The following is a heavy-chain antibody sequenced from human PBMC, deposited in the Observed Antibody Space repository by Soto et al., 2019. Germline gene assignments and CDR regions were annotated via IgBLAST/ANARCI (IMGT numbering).Heavy chain of an antibody. Sequence: GESLKISCAASGFTFSSYAMSWVRQAPGKGLEWVSAISGSGGSTYYADSVKGRFTISRDNSKNTLYLQMNSLRAEDTAVYYCAKYMVAVAAENFDYWGQGTLVTVSS. V-gene: IGHV3-23*01. D-gene: IGHD6-19*01. J-gene: IGHJ4*02. CDR1: GFTFSSYA. CDR3: AKYMVAVAAENFDY. CDR2: ISGSGGST.